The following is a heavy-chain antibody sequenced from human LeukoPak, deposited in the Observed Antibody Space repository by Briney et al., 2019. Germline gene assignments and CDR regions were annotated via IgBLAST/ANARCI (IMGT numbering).Heavy chain of an antibody. CDR3: ARASNTVSRRYWFDP. V-gene: IGHV1-18*01. CDR2: ISAYNGNT. Sequence: GASVKVSCKASGYTFTSYGISWVRQAPGQGLEWMGWISAYNGNTNYAQKLQGRVTMTTDTSTSTAYMELRSLRSDDTAVYYCARASNTVSRRYWFDPWGQGTLVTVSS. J-gene: IGHJ5*02. CDR1: GYTFTSYG. D-gene: IGHD4-11*01.